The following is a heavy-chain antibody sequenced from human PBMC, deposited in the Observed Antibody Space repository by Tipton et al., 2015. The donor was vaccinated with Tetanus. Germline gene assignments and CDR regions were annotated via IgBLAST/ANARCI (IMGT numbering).Heavy chain of an antibody. CDR1: GGSMSTYY. V-gene: IGHV4-59*01. D-gene: IGHD4/OR15-4a*01. CDR3: ARLKSQGPNGLNWLDP. J-gene: IGHJ5*02. CDR2: VYYTGST. Sequence: TLSLTCTVSGGSMSTYYWSWIRQPPGKGLEWIGYVYYTGSTDYNPSLKSRVTISVDTSKSQFSLRLTSVTAADTGVYFCARLKSQGPNGLNWLDPWGRGTPVTVSS.